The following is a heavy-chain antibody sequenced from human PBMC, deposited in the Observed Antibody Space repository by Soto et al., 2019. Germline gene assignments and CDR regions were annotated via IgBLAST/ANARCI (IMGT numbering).Heavy chain of an antibody. CDR1: GFTFSSYA. V-gene: IGHV3-30-3*01. CDR2: ISYDGSNK. J-gene: IGHJ6*02. D-gene: IGHD4-17*01. Sequence: QVQLVESGGGVVQPGRSLRLSCAASGFTFSSYAMHWVRQAPGKGLEWVAVISYDGSNKYYADSVKGRFTISRDNSKNTLYLQMNSLRAEDTAVYYCARDPTVTTYYYYGMDVWGQGTTVTVSS. CDR3: ARDPTVTTYYYYGMDV.